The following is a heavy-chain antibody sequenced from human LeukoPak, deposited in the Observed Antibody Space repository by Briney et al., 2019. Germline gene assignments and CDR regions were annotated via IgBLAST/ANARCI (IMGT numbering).Heavy chain of an antibody. CDR1: GYSISSGYY. CDR3: ARRGQRVHPVRRALDY. Sequence: PSETLSLTCTVSGYSISSGYYWSWIRQPPGKGLEWIGEINHSGSTNYNPSLKSRVTISVDTSKNQFSLKLSSVTAADTAVYYCARRGQRVHPVRRALDYWGQGTLVTVSS. J-gene: IGHJ4*02. CDR2: INHSGST. D-gene: IGHD3-10*01. V-gene: IGHV4-38-2*02.